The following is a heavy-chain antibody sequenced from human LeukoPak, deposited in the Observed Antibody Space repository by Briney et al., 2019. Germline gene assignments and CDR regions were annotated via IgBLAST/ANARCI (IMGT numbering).Heavy chain of an antibody. CDR2: INHSGST. V-gene: IGHV4-59*08. CDR1: GGSISSYY. J-gene: IGHJ4*02. D-gene: IGHD3-10*01. Sequence: SETLSLACTVSGGSISSYYWSWIRQPPGKGLEWIGEINHSGSTYYNPSLKSRVTISVDTSKNQFSLKLSSVTAADTAVYYCVRGKPGSSGSPLDYWGQGTLVTVSS. CDR3: VRGKPGSSGSPLDY.